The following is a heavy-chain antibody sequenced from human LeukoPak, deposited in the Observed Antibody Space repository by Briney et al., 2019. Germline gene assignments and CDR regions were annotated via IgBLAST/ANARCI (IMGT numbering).Heavy chain of an antibody. V-gene: IGHV3-48*03. CDR3: ARDFGDSYGYDWFDP. CDR1: GFTFSSYE. J-gene: IGHJ5*02. Sequence: GGSLRLSCVASGFTFSSYEMNWVRQAPGKGLEWVSYISSSGGTIYYADSVKGRFTISRDNAKNSLYLQMNSPRAEDTAVYYCARDFGDSYGYDWFDPWGQGTLVTVSS. D-gene: IGHD5-18*01. CDR2: ISSSGGTI.